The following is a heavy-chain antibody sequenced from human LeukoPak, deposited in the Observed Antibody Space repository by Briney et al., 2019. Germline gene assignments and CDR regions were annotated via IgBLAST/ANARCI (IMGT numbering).Heavy chain of an antibody. J-gene: IGHJ4*02. V-gene: IGHV4-39*01. Sequence: SETLSLTCTVSGASISSSSHYWGWIRQPPGKGLEWIGSIYYSGSTYYNPSLKSRVTISVDTSKNQFSLKLSSVTAADTAVYYCARRSYYDSSGYYGYWGQGTLVTVSS. CDR1: GASISSSSHY. CDR3: ARRSYYDSSGYYGY. CDR2: IYYSGST. D-gene: IGHD3-22*01.